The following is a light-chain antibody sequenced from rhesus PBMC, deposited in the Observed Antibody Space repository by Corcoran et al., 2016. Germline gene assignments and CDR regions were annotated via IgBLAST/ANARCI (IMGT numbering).Light chain of an antibody. J-gene: IGKJ1*01. CDR2: KES. CDR1: QAISNN. Sequence: DIQMTQSPSSLSASVGDRVTITCQASQAISNNLAWYRQKPGKVPTLLSYKESTLQIGVPSRFSGSGSRTDFTLTIRSLQPEDFATYYCHHGYGITPTFGQGTKVEIK. CDR3: HHGYGITPT. V-gene: IGKV1-25*01.